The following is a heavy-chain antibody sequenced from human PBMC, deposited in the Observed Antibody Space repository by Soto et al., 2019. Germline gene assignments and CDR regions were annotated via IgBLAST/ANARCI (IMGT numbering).Heavy chain of an antibody. CDR1: GGTISSSA. Sequence: ASVKVSCKASGGTISSSAISWVRQAPGQGLEWMGGIIPIFGTANYAQKFQGRVTITADKSTSTAYMELSSLRSEDTAVYYCARAAPLRYFDWSRMDVWGQGTTVTVSS. V-gene: IGHV1-69*06. J-gene: IGHJ6*02. CDR3: ARAAPLRYFDWSRMDV. D-gene: IGHD3-9*01. CDR2: IIPIFGTA.